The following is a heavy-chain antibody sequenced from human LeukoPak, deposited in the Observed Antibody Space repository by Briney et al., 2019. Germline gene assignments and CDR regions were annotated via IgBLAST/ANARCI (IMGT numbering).Heavy chain of an antibody. CDR1: GFSLTTSEVG. J-gene: IGHJ4*02. Sequence: SGPTLVKPTQTLTLTCTFSGFSLTTSEVGVGWIRQPPGKALEWLALIYWDDDTRYSPSLKSRLTITKDTSKNQVVLTMTNMDPVDTATYYCAHSRGQGYYFDYWGQGTLVTVSS. CDR2: IYWDDDT. V-gene: IGHV2-5*02. CDR3: AHSRGQGYYFDY. D-gene: IGHD3-16*01.